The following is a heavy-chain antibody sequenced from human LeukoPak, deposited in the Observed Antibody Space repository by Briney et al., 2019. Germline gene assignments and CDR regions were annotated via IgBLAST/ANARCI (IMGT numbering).Heavy chain of an antibody. CDR2: IYSSGST. D-gene: IGHD5-12*01. Sequence: ASETLSLTCTVSGGSISSNSYYWSWIRQPAEKGLEWIGRIYSSGSTNYNPSLKSRVTISIDTSKNQFSLKLTSVTAADTAVYYCARLSGYGLHYYYYMDVWGKGTTVTVSS. CDR3: ARLSGYGLHYYYYMDV. V-gene: IGHV4-61*02. CDR1: GGSISSNSYY. J-gene: IGHJ6*03.